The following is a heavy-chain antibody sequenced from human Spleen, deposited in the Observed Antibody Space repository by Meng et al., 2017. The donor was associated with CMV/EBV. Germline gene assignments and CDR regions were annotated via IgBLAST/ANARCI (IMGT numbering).Heavy chain of an antibody. Sequence: QVQPQQWGAGLLKPSETLSLTCAVYGGSFSGYYWSWIRQPPGKGLEWIGEINHSGSTNYNPSLKSRVTISVGTSKNQFSLKLSSVTAADTAVYYCARGPTARRKAWFDPWGQGTLVTVSS. J-gene: IGHJ5*02. CDR3: ARGPTARRKAWFDP. V-gene: IGHV4-34*01. CDR1: GGSFSGYY. D-gene: IGHD6-25*01. CDR2: INHSGST.